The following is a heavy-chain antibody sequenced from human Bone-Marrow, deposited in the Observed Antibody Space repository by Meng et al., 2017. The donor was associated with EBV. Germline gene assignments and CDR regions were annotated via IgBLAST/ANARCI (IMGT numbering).Heavy chain of an antibody. CDR1: EFTFSSYW. V-gene: IGHV3-74*01. D-gene: IGHD1-14*01. CDR3: SRDLAGSDNY. J-gene: IGHJ4*02. Sequence: EVHLGAAGGALVQPGGSLRCSCAGSEFTFSSYWIHWVRQAPGEGLVWVSRINEDGATTNYADCVKGRFTISRDNARNTLYLQMNSLRVEDTAVYYCSRDLAGSDNYWGQGTLVTVSS. CDR2: INEDGATT.